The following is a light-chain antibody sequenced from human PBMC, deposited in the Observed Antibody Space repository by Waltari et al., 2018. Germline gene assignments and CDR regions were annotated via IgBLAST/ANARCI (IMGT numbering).Light chain of an antibody. CDR3: QQYGGSLPYT. Sequence: EIVLTQSPGTLSLSPGERATLSCRASQSVDNTYLAWYQKKPDQAPRLLIFAASSRATGIPDRFSGGRSGTDFTLTISRLEPEDFAVYYCQQYGGSLPYTFGQGTKLEIK. J-gene: IGKJ2*01. CDR1: QSVDNTY. V-gene: IGKV3-20*01. CDR2: AAS.